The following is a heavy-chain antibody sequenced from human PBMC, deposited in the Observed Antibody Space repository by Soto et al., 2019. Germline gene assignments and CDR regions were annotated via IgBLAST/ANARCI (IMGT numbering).Heavy chain of an antibody. CDR2: IIPIFGTA. J-gene: IGHJ4*02. Sequence: QVQLVQSGAEVKKPGSSVKVSCKASGGTFSSYAISWVRQAPGQGLEWMGGIIPIFGTANYAQKFQGRVTITADEATSTAYTELSSLRSEDTAVYYCASPAAMNWAWNYWGQGNLVTVSS. V-gene: IGHV1-69*01. CDR3: ASPAAMNWAWNY. D-gene: IGHD2-2*01. CDR1: GGTFSSYA.